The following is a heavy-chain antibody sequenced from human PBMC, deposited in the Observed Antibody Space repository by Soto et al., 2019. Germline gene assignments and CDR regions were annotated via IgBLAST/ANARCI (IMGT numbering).Heavy chain of an antibody. D-gene: IGHD6-6*01. CDR2: INHSGST. CDR1: GGSFSGYY. Sequence: SETLSLTCAVYGGSFSGYYWSWIRQPPGKGLEWIGEINHSGSTNYNPSLKSRVTISVDTSKNQFSLKLSSVTAADTAVYYCARVSSSIAARGVRGVRGRYFDYWGQGTLVTVSS. CDR3: ARVSSSIAARGVRGVRGRYFDY. J-gene: IGHJ4*02. V-gene: IGHV4-34*01.